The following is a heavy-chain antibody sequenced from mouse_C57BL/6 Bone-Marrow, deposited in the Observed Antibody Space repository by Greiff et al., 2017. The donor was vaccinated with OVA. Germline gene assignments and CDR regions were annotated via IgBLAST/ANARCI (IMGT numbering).Heavy chain of an antibody. CDR2: IDPETGGT. CDR1: GYTFTDYE. CDR3: TRGTTVVAYYFDY. D-gene: IGHD1-1*01. V-gene: IGHV1-15*01. J-gene: IGHJ2*01. Sequence: VKLMESGAELVRPGASVTLSCKASGYTFTDYEMHWVKQTPVHGLEWIGAIDPETGGTAYNQKFKGKAILTADKSSSTAYMELRSLTSEDSAVYYCTRGTTVVAYYFDYWGQGTTLTVSS.